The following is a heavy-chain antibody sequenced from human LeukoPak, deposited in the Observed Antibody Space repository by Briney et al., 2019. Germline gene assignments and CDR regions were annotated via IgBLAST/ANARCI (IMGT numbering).Heavy chain of an antibody. V-gene: IGHV4-61*02. CDR2: IYTSGST. D-gene: IGHD2-8*02. CDR3: AREYRDTVSFDY. CDR1: GGSISSGSYY. Sequence: PSETLSLTCTVSGGSISSGSYYWSWIRQPAGKGLEWIGRIYTSGSTNYNPSLKSRVTISVDTSKNQFSLKLSSVTAADTAVYYCAREYRDTVSFDYWGQGTLVTVSS. J-gene: IGHJ4*02.